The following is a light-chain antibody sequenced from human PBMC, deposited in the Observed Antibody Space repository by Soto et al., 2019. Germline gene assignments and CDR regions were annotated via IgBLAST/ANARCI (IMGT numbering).Light chain of an antibody. J-gene: IGKJ4*01. CDR2: GAS. Sequence: EIVLTQSPGTLSLSPGERATLSCRASQSVTQNFLAWYQQRPGQSPRLLIYGASNRAAGLPARFSGSGYGTDFSLTISRLDHEDFAVYYCQQFVSSPLTFGGGTTVEIK. CDR3: QQFVSSPLT. V-gene: IGKV3-20*01. CDR1: QSVTQNF.